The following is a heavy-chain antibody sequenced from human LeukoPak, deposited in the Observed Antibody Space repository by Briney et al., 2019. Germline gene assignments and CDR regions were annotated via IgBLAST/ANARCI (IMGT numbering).Heavy chain of an antibody. CDR2: ISYDGSNK. CDR3: AKDGTRYWNDGFDY. Sequence: PGRSLRLSCAASGVTFSSYGMHWVRQAPGKGLEWVAVISYDGSNKYYADSVKGRFTISRDNSKNTLYLQMNSLRAEDTAVYYCAKDGTRYWNDGFDYWGQGTLVTVSS. V-gene: IGHV3-30*18. CDR1: GVTFSSYG. J-gene: IGHJ4*02. D-gene: IGHD1-1*01.